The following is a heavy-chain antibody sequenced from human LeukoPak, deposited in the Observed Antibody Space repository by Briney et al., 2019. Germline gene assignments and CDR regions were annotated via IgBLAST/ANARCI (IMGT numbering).Heavy chain of an antibody. D-gene: IGHD6-19*01. CDR2: ISSTSAYI. J-gene: IGHJ5*01. CDR1: GFALRSYT. Sequence: AGRSLRLSCAASGFALRSYTVTWVRQAPGKGLEWVSSISSTSAYIYYAESVKGRFSISRDNVDNVVHLQMSSLTNEDTAVYYCARVAVAGPTGWFDSWGQGTLVTVSS. V-gene: IGHV3-21*01. CDR3: ARVAVAGPTGWFDS.